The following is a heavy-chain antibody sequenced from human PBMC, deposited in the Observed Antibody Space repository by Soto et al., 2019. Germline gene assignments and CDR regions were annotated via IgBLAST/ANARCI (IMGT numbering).Heavy chain of an antibody. Sequence: PGESLKISCAASGFTFSDYYMSWIRQAPGKGLEWVSYISSSSSYTNYADSVKGRFTISRDNAKNSLYLQMNSLRAEDTAVYYCASTSSSSGYYYYGMDVWGQGTTVTVSS. J-gene: IGHJ6*02. CDR2: ISSSSSYT. CDR1: GFTFSDYY. D-gene: IGHD6-6*01. V-gene: IGHV3-11*06. CDR3: ASTSSSSGYYYYGMDV.